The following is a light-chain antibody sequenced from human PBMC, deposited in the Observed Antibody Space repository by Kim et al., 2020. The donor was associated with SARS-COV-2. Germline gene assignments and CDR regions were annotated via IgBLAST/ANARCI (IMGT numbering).Light chain of an antibody. J-gene: IGLJ3*02. Sequence: QSALTQPASVSGSPGQSITISCTGTSSDVGGYNQVSWYQHHPGKAPKLIIYEVNKRPSGVSNRFSGSKSGNTASLTVSGLQTEDEADYYCSSYTSIIKREFGGGTQLNVL. CDR1: SSDVGGYNQ. CDR3: SSYTSIIKRE. CDR2: EVN. V-gene: IGLV2-14*01.